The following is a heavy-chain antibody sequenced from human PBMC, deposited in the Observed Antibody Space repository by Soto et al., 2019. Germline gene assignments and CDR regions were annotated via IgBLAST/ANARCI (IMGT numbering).Heavy chain of an antibody. J-gene: IGHJ5*02. Sequence: QVQLVQSGAEVRKPGASVTVSCKASGYTFNRYAISWLRQAPGQGPEWRGWITGDTLEASYARKFQGRVPLTRNTSPSTVYMALSSLRGDDTAVYYCARARPTDPWGQGTLVTVSS. V-gene: IGHV1-18*01. CDR2: ITGDTLEA. CDR1: GYTFNRYA. CDR3: ARARPTDP.